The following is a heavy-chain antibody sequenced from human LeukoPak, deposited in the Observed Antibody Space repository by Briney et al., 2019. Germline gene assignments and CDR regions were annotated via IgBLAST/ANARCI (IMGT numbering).Heavy chain of an antibody. CDR2: ISSSSSYI. V-gene: IGHV3-21*01. CDR1: GFTFSSYS. D-gene: IGHD3-3*01. CDR3: AREFAAGYDFWSGYSAFDI. J-gene: IGHJ3*02. Sequence: GGSLRLSCAASGFTFSSYSMNWVRQAPGKGLEWVSSISSSSSYIYYADSVKGRFTISRDNAKNSLYLQMNSLRAEDTAVYYCAREFAAGYDFWSGYSAFDIWGQGTMVTVSS.